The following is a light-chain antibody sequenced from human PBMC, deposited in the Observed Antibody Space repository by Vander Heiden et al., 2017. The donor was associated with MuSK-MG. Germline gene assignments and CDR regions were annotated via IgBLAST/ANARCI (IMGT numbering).Light chain of an antibody. V-gene: IGLV2-14*01. J-gene: IGLJ1*01. CDR3: ASYTTTSALYV. CDR2: DVS. CDR1: SRNIGGYDY. Sequence: QSVLTQPASVSGSPGQSITISCSGTSRNIGGYDYVSWYQQSPGKAPKLIIEDVSNRPSGVSDRFSGSKAGNTASLTISGLHVDDEADYYCASYTTTSALYVFGSGTQVTVL.